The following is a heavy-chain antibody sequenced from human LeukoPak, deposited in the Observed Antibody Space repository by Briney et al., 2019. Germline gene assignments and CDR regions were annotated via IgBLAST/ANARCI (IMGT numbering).Heavy chain of an antibody. CDR3: ATDGAGFDN. V-gene: IGHV3-11*01. J-gene: IGHJ5*02. D-gene: IGHD5-24*01. CDR2: INIGGTKT. Sequence: PGGSLRLSCAASGFTFNDYYMSWIRQAPGKGLEWLSYINIGGTKTHYADSVKGRFTISRDNAKKSLYLEMNNLRAEDTAVYYCATDGAGFDNWGQGVLVTVSS. CDR1: GFTFNDYY.